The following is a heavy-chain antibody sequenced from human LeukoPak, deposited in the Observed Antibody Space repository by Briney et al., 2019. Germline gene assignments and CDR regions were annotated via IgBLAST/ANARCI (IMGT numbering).Heavy chain of an antibody. CDR2: INHSGST. J-gene: IGHJ4*02. CDR3: ARERIAAAGPGGIDY. D-gene: IGHD6-13*01. V-gene: IGHV4-34*01. Sequence: SETLSLTCAVYGGSFSGYYWSWIRQPPGKGLEWIGEINHSGSTNYNPSLKSRVTISVDTSKNQFSLKLSSVTAADTAVYYCARERIAAAGPGGIDYWGQGTLVTVSS. CDR1: GGSFSGYY.